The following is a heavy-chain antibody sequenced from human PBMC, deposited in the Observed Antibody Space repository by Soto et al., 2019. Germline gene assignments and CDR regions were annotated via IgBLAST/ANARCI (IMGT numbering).Heavy chain of an antibody. Sequence: SETLSLTCTVSGGSTSSDNYWSWIRQPPGKGLEWIGHIYYSGNTDYNPSLKSRLAISIDTSKNQFSLKLSSVTAADTAVYYCAGGPRFYDFWSGYYYNWFDPWGQGTLVTVSS. CDR3: AGGPRFYDFWSGYYYNWFDP. CDR1: GGSTSSDNY. J-gene: IGHJ5*02. CDR2: IYYSGNT. D-gene: IGHD3-3*01. V-gene: IGHV4-39*07.